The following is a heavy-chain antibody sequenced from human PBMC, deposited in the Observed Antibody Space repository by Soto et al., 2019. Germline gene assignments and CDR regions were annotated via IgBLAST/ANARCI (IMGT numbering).Heavy chain of an antibody. D-gene: IGHD3-22*01. V-gene: IGHV1-46*01. CDR3: ARDFSIYYYDSSGTMY. Sequence: ASVKVSCKASGYTFTSYYMHWVRQAPGQGLEWMGIINPSGGSTSYAQKFQGRVTMTRDTSTSTVYMELSSLRSEDTAVYYCARDFSIYYYDSSGTMYWGQGTLVTVAS. CDR1: GYTFTSYY. CDR2: INPSGGST. J-gene: IGHJ4*02.